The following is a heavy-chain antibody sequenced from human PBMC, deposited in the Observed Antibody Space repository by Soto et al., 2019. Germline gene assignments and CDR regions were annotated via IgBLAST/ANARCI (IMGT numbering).Heavy chain of an antibody. CDR1: GGSISSYY. CDR2: IYYSGST. CDR3: ARVVSGGYSSDYYYAMDV. D-gene: IGHD1-26*01. J-gene: IGHJ6*02. Sequence: SETLSLTCTVSGGSISSYYWSWIRQPPGKGLECIGYIYYSGSTNYNPSLKSRVTISVDTSKNQFSLELSSVTAADTAVYYCARVVSGGYSSDYYYAMDVWGQGTTVTVSS. V-gene: IGHV4-59*01.